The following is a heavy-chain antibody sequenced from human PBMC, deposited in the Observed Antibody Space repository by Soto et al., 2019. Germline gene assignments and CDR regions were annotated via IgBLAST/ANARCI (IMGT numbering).Heavy chain of an antibody. V-gene: IGHV3-73*01. J-gene: IGHJ6*02. CDR2: IRSKASSYAT. CDR3: VLFAKASDGVDV. CDR1: GFTFSDSS. D-gene: IGHD3-10*01. Sequence: PGGSLRLSCAASGFTFSDSSMHWVRQASGKGLEWVGRIRSKASSYATAYEVSLKGRFTISRDDSKNTAYLQMNSLKTEDTAVYYCVLFAKASDGVDVWGQGTTVTVSS.